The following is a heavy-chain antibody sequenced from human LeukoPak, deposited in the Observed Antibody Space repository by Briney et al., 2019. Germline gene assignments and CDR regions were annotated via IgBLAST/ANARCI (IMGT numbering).Heavy chain of an antibody. V-gene: IGHV4-31*03. CDR3: ARDLIYCSGGSCKSGWFDP. D-gene: IGHD2-15*01. Sequence: SETLSLTCTVSGGSISSGGYYWSWIRQHPGKGLEWIGYIYYSGSTYYNPSLKSRVTISVDTSKDQFSLKLSSVTAADTAVYYCARDLIYCSGGSCKSGWFDPWGQGTLVTVSS. J-gene: IGHJ5*02. CDR2: IYYSGST. CDR1: GGSISSGGYY.